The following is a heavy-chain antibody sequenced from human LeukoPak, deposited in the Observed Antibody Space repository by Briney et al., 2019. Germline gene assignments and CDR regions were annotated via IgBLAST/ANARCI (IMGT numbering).Heavy chain of an antibody. CDR3: ARDRNYGSGSYYYY. Sequence: SVKVSCKASGGTFSSYAISWVRQAPGQGLEWMGGIIPIFGTANYAQKFQGRVTITADKSTSTAYMELSSLRSEDTAVYYCARDRNYGSGSYYYYWGQGTLVTVSS. J-gene: IGHJ4*02. D-gene: IGHD3-10*01. CDR2: IIPIFGTA. CDR1: GGTFSSYA. V-gene: IGHV1-69*06.